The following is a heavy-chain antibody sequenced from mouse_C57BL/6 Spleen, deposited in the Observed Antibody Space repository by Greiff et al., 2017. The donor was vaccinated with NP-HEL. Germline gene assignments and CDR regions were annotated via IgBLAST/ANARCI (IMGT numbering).Heavy chain of an antibody. D-gene: IGHD2-4*01. V-gene: IGHV1-52*01. CDR3: ARRYDYDAEYYFDY. CDR2: IDPSDSET. Sequence: VQLQQPGAELVRPGSSVKLSCKASGYTFTSYWMHWVKQRPIQGLEWIGNIDPSDSETHYNQKFKDKATLTVDKSSSTAYMQLSSLTSEDSAVYYCARRYDYDAEYYFDYWGQGTTLTVSS. CDR1: GYTFTSYW. J-gene: IGHJ2*01.